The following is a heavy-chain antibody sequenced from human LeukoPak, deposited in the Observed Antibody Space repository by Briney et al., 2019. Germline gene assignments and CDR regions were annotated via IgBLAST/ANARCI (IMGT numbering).Heavy chain of an antibody. CDR2: ISSSSSYI. CDR1: GFTFSSYS. J-gene: IGHJ4*02. D-gene: IGHD2-2*01. V-gene: IGHV3-21*04. CDR3: AKEGDIVVVPAAFDY. Sequence: GGSLRLSCAASGFTFSSYSMNWVRQAPGKGLEWVSSISSSSSYIYYADSVKGRFTISRDNAKNSLYLQMNSLRAEDTAVYYCAKEGDIVVVPAAFDYWGQGTLVTVSS.